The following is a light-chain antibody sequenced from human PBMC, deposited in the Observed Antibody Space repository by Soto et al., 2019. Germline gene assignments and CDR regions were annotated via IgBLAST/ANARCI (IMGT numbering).Light chain of an antibody. CDR2: EAT. CDR3: QESFGSPWK. CDR1: QNIHKY. J-gene: IGKJ1*01. Sequence: DIQMTQSPSSLPASVGDRVTVACRSSQNIHKYLNWYQQTPGKAPNLLVYEATSLETGVSIKFSGSGSQTEITLTINSLQPEDFATYYCQESFGSPWKFGQGT. V-gene: IGKV1-39*01.